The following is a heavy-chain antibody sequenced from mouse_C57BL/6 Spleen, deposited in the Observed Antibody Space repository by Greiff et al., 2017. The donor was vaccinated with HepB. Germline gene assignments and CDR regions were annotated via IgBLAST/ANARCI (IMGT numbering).Heavy chain of an antibody. CDR3: ARGGQGYYFDY. CDR1: GYTFTSYW. J-gene: IGHJ2*01. Sequence: VQLQQPGAELVKPGASVKLSCKASGYTFTSYWMQWVKQRPGQGLEWIGEIDPSDSYTNYNQKFKGKATLTVDTSSSTAYMQLSSLTSEDSAVYYCARGGQGYYFDYWGQGTTLTVSS. V-gene: IGHV1-50*01. D-gene: IGHD3-3*01. CDR2: IDPSDSYT.